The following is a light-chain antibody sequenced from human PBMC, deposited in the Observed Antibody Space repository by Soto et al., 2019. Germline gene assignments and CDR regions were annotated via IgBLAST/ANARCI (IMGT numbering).Light chain of an antibody. CDR2: GAS. V-gene: IGKV3-20*01. J-gene: IGKJ5*01. CDR1: QSFSSSY. Sequence: EIVLTQSPVTLALSPLERATLSCMASQSFSSSYLAWYQQKPGQAPRLLIYGASSRATGIPDRFSGSGSGTDFTLTISRLEPEDFAVYYCQQYGSSLPTFGQGTRLEIK. CDR3: QQYGSSLPT.